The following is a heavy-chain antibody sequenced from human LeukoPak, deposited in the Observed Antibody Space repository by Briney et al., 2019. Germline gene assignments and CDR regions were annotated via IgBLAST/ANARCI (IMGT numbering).Heavy chain of an antibody. CDR1: GGSVSSGSYY. CDR2: INHSGST. CDR3: ARDSGSYNFDY. J-gene: IGHJ4*02. Sequence: SETLSLTCTVSGGSVSSGSYYWSWIRQPPGKGLEWIGEINHSGSTNYNPSLKSRVTISVDTSKNQFSLKLSSVTAADTAVYYCARDSGSYNFDYWGQGTLVTVSS. D-gene: IGHD1-26*01. V-gene: IGHV4-39*07.